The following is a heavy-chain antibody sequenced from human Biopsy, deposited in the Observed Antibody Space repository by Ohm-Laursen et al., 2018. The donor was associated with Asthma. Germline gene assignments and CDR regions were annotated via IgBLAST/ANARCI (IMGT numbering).Heavy chain of an antibody. D-gene: IGHD5-18*01. J-gene: IGHJ4*02. V-gene: IGHV3-48*02. Sequence: SLRLSCAASGFTFSSYSMNWVRQAPGKGLEWVSYISSSSSTIYYADSVKGRFTISRDNANNSLYLQMNSLRDEDTAVYYCARFKRGYSYGYAGVFDYWGQGTLVTVSS. CDR1: GFTFSSYS. CDR2: ISSSSSTI. CDR3: ARFKRGYSYGYAGVFDY.